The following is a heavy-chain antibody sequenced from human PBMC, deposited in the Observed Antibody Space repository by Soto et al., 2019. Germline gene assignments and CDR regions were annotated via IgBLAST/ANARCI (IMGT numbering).Heavy chain of an antibody. Sequence: GGSLRLSCAASGFTFSSNAMSWVRQAPGKGLEWVSAISGSGGSTYYADSVKGRFTISRDNSKNTLYLQMNSLRAEDTAVYYCAKGPLGYCSGGSCYHFDYWGQGTLVTVSS. V-gene: IGHV3-23*01. CDR2: ISGSGGST. CDR3: AKGPLGYCSGGSCYHFDY. D-gene: IGHD2-15*01. J-gene: IGHJ4*02. CDR1: GFTFSSNA.